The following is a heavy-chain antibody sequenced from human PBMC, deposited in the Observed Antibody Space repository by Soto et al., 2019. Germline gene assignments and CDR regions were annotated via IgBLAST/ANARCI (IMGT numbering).Heavy chain of an antibody. D-gene: IGHD2-21*02. CDR2: IYSGETT. CDR1: GFNVNSDY. V-gene: IGHV3-53*01. CDR3: TRDGRGLGRLSLFEY. Sequence: PGGSLRLSCAASGFNVNSDYMNWVRQTPGKGLEWVASIYSGETTYYADSVRGRFTISSDKSKNTLYFQLSSLRIEDTAVYYCTRDGRGLGRLSLFEYWGQGVLVTLSS. J-gene: IGHJ4*02.